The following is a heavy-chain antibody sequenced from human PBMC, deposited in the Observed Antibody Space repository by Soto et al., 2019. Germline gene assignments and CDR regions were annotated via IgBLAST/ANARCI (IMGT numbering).Heavy chain of an antibody. CDR2: ISGSGGST. Sequence: GGSLRLSCVASGFTFSSYAMSWVRQAPGKGLEWVSAISGSGGSTYYADSVKGRFTISRDNSKNTLYLQMNSLRAEDTAVYYCAKDIGVTMVRGVTHLGYDYWGQGTLVTVSS. CDR3: AKDIGVTMVRGVTHLGYDY. CDR1: GFTFSSYA. J-gene: IGHJ4*02. D-gene: IGHD3-10*01. V-gene: IGHV3-23*01.